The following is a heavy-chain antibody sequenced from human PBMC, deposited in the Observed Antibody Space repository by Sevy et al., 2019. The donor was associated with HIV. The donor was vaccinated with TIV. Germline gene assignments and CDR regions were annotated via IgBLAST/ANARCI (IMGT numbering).Heavy chain of an antibody. V-gene: IGHV3-30*18. CDR2: VSYDGADK. J-gene: IGHJ4*02. Sequence: GGSPRLSCAASGFIFNNYDMYWIRQAPGKGLEWVATVSYDGADKDYADIVKGRFTISRDSSRSMLYLQMSSLRPEDTGVYFCAKDMVDCSGGTCYSGAVSPFESWGQGTLVTVSS. D-gene: IGHD2-15*01. CDR3: AKDMVDCSGGTCYSGAVSPFES. CDR1: GFIFNNYD.